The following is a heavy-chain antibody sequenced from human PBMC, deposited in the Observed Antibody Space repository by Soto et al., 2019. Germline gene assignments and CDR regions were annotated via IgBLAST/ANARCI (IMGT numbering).Heavy chain of an antibody. V-gene: IGHV1-69*01. Sequence: QVQLVQSGAEVKKPGSSVKVSCKASGGTFSSHVISWVRQAPGQGLEWMGGIIPIFGTANYAQKFQGRVTITADESTNTAYMALSSLRSEDTAVYYCARDTGYYYDSSNYPTGSYGMDVWGQGTTVTVSS. CDR2: IIPIFGTA. D-gene: IGHD3-22*01. CDR3: ARDTGYYYDSSNYPTGSYGMDV. J-gene: IGHJ6*02. CDR1: GGTFSSHV.